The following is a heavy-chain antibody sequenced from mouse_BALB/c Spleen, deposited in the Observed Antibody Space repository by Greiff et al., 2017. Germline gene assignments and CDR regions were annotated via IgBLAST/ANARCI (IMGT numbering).Heavy chain of an antibody. CDR3: ARTEVRPPYAMDY. CDR1: GFTFSSFG. J-gene: IGHJ4*01. CDR2: ISSGSSTI. D-gene: IGHD2-14*01. Sequence: EVQGVESGGGLVQPGGSRKLSCAASGFTFSSFGMHWVRQAPEKGLEWVAYISSGSSTIYYADTVKGRFTISRDNPKNTLFLQMTSLRSEDTAMYYCARTEVRPPYAMDYWGQGTSVTVSS. V-gene: IGHV5-17*02.